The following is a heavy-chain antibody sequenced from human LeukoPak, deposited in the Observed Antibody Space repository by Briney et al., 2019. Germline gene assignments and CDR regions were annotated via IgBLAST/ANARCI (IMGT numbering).Heavy chain of an antibody. J-gene: IGHJ3*02. CDR1: GYTFTSYG. Sequence: ASVKVSCKASGYTFTSYGISWVRQAPGQGLEWMGWISAYNGNTNYAQKLQGRVTMATDTSTSTAYMELRSLRSDDTAVYYCARDPGTYCGGDCYLNIWGQGTMATVSS. V-gene: IGHV1-18*01. CDR2: ISAYNGNT. CDR3: ARDPGTYCGGDCYLNI. D-gene: IGHD2-21*02.